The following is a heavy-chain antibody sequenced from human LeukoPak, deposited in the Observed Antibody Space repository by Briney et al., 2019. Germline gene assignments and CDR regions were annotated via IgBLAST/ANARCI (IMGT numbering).Heavy chain of an antibody. CDR1: GFTFSSYA. CDR2: ISGSGGST. Sequence: GGSLRLSCAASGFTFSSYAMSLVRQAPGKGLEWVSAISGSGGSTYYADSVKGRFTMSRDNSKNTLYLQMNSLRAEDTAVYYCAKGEYSSSWYAEYFQHWGQGTLVTVSS. J-gene: IGHJ1*01. CDR3: AKGEYSSSWYAEYFQH. V-gene: IGHV3-23*01. D-gene: IGHD6-13*01.